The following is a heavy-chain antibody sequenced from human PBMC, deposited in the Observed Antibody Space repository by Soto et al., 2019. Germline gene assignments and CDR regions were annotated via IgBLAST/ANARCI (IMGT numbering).Heavy chain of an antibody. CDR1: GYTFTRYA. V-gene: IGHV1-18*01. D-gene: IGHD3-10*01. Sequence: ASXKVSCKAYGYTFTRYAISCVRQPPGQGLEWMGWISAYNGNTNYAQKLQGRVTMTTDTSTSTAYMELRSLRSDDTALYYCARRYYGSGSYYPLYYGMDVWGQGTTVTVSS. CDR3: ARRYYGSGSYYPLYYGMDV. J-gene: IGHJ6*02. CDR2: ISAYNGNT.